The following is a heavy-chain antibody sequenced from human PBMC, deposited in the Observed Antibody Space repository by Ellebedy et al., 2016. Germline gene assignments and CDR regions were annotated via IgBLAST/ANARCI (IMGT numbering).Heavy chain of an antibody. Sequence: GESLKISXAASGSTFSGYTMNWVRQAPGKGLEWVSSISSSGINIFYADSVKGRFTISSDNAKNSLFLQMNSLRVEDTAVYYGARGVGGTSLNWFDPWGQGTLVTVSS. CDR3: ARGVGGTSLNWFDP. CDR1: GSTFSGYT. D-gene: IGHD3-16*01. V-gene: IGHV3-21*01. CDR2: ISSSGINI. J-gene: IGHJ5*02.